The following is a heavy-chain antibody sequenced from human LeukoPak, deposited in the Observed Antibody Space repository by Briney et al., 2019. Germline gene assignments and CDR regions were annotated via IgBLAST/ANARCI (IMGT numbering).Heavy chain of an antibody. CDR2: ISTYNGNT. V-gene: IGHV1-18*01. D-gene: IGHD3-22*01. Sequence: ASVKVSCKASGYTYTSYGTSWVRQAPAQGLEWMGWISTYNGNTNYAQMLQGRVTLTADTSTGTAYMELRSLRSDDTAIYYCATHYSSGHFTYYFDFWGQGTLVTVSS. J-gene: IGHJ4*02. CDR3: ATHYSSGHFTYYFDF. CDR1: GYTYTSYG.